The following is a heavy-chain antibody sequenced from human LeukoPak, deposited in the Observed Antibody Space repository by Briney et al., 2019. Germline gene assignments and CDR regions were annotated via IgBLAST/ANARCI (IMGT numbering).Heavy chain of an antibody. CDR2: ISYDGSNK. Sequence: GGSLRLSCAASGFTFSSYTIHWVRQAPGKGLEWVAVISYDGSNKYYADSVKGRFTISRDNSKNTLYLQMNSLRAEDTAVYYCARTPSPKQLWLGGAFDIWGQGTMVTVSS. J-gene: IGHJ3*02. V-gene: IGHV3-30-3*01. CDR1: GFTFSSYT. CDR3: ARTPSPKQLWLGGAFDI. D-gene: IGHD5-18*01.